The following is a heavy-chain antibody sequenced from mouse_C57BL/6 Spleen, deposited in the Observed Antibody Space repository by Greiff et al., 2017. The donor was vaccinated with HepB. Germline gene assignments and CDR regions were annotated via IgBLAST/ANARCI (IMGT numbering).Heavy chain of an antibody. V-gene: IGHV1-81*01. CDR3: ARSIYSKRFDY. D-gene: IGHD2-5*01. Sequence: VQGVESGAELARPGASVKLSCKASGYTFTSYGISWVKQRTGQGLEWIGEIYPRSGNTYYNEKFKGKATLTADKSSSTAYMELRSLTSEDSAVYFCARSIYSKRFDYWGQGTTLTVSS. J-gene: IGHJ2*01. CDR2: IYPRSGNT. CDR1: GYTFTSYG.